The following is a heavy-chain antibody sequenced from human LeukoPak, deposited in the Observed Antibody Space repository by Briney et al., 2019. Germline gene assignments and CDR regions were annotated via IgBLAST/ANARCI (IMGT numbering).Heavy chain of an antibody. CDR1: GLTFINYA. D-gene: IGHD3-10*01. Sequence: QPGGSLRLSCAASGLTFINYAMNWVRQAPGKGLEWVSAISDSGGSTHYADSVKGRFTVSRDNSKNTLYLQMNSLRAEDTAVYYCAKSGMIRGAMDVWGQGTTVTVSS. CDR2: ISDSGGST. J-gene: IGHJ6*02. V-gene: IGHV3-23*01. CDR3: AKSGMIRGAMDV.